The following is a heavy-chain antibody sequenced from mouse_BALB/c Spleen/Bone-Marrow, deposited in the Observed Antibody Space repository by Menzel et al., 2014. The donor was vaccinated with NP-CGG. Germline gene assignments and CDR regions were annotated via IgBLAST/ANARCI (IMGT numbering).Heavy chain of an antibody. CDR1: GYTFTSYW. CDR3: ARGVGRAFDY. Sequence: QVQLQQSGAELAKPGASVKMSCEASGYTFTSYWMHWVKQRPGQGLEWIGYINPSTGYTEYNQKFKDKATLTADKSSSTAYMQLSSLTSEDSAVYYCARGVGRAFDYWGQGTTLTVSS. V-gene: IGHV1-7*01. CDR2: INPSTGYT. J-gene: IGHJ2*01. D-gene: IGHD4-1*01.